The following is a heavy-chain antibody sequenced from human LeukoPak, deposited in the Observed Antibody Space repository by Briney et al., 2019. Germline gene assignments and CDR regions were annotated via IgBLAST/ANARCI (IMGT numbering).Heavy chain of an antibody. CDR2: IYYSGST. V-gene: IGHV4-59*01. CDR1: GGSISSYY. CDR3: ARVGGRWFDP. Sequence: KPSETLSFTCTVSGGSISSYYWSWIRQPPGKGLEWIGYIYYSGSTNYNPSLKSRVTISVDTSKNQFSLKLSSVTAADTAVYYCARVGGRWFDPWDQGTLVTVSS. D-gene: IGHD3-16*01. J-gene: IGHJ5*02.